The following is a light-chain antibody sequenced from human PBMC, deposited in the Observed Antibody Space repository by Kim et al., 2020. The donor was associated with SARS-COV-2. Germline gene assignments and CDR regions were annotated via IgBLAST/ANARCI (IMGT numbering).Light chain of an antibody. CDR3: GADHGSGSNFLVV. Sequence: TCTLSSGYSNYKVDWYRQRPGKGPRFVMRVGTGGIVGSKGDGIPDRFSVLGSGLNRYLTIKNIQEEDESDYHCGADHGSGSNFLVVFGGGTQLTVL. CDR2: VGTGGIVG. J-gene: IGLJ2*01. CDR1: SGYSNYK. V-gene: IGLV9-49*01.